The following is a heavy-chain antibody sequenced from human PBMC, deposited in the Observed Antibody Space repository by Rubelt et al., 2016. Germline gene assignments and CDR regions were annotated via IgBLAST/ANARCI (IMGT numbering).Heavy chain of an antibody. Sequence: QVQLQESGPGLVKPSETLSLTCTVSGGSISSYYWSWIRQPPGKGLEWIGEINHSGSTNYNPSLKSRVTISVDTAKNQFSLKLSSVTAADTAVYYCARGGYCTNGVCYGIYFQHWGQGTLVTVSS. CDR1: GGSISSYY. CDR3: ARGGYCTNGVCYGIYFQH. D-gene: IGHD2-8*01. CDR2: INHSGST. V-gene: IGHV4-59*12. J-gene: IGHJ1*01.